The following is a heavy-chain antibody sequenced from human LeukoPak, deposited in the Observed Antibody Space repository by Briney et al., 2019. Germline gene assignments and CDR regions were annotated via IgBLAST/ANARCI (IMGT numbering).Heavy chain of an antibody. CDR2: INHSGST. CDR1: GGSFSGYY. CDR3: ATPRGDRIAAAGTFDY. J-gene: IGHJ4*02. V-gene: IGHV4-34*01. Sequence: SETLSLTCAVYGGSFSGYYWSWIRQPPGKGLEWIGEINHSGSTYYNPSLKSRVTISVDTSKNQFSLKLSSVTAADTAVYYCATPRGDRIAAAGTFDYWGQGTLVTVSS. D-gene: IGHD6-13*01.